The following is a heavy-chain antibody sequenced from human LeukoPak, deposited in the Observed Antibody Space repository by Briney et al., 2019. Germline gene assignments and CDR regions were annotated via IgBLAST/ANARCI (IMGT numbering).Heavy chain of an antibody. CDR1: GYTFTSYG. D-gene: IGHD6-13*01. Sequence: ASVTVSFKASGYTFTSYGISWVRQAPGQGLEWMGWISAYNGNTNYAQKLQGRVTMTTDTSASTAYMELRSLRSDDTAVYYCARDAAAAGTVDYWGQGTLVTVSS. J-gene: IGHJ4*02. CDR3: ARDAAAAGTVDY. CDR2: ISAYNGNT. V-gene: IGHV1-18*01.